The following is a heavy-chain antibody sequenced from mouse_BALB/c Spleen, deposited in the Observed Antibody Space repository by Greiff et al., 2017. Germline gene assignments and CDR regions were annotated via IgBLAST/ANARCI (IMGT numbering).Heavy chain of an antibody. D-gene: IGHD2-14*01. V-gene: IGHV5-9-3*01. CDR2: ISSGGSYT. Sequence: EVHLVESGGGLVKPGGSLKLSCAASGFTFSSYAMSWVRQTPEKRLEWVATISSGGSYTYYPDSVKGRFTISRDNAKNTLYLQMSSLKSEDTAMYYCARDRGVYAMDYWGQGTSVTVSS. CDR3: ARDRGVYAMDY. CDR1: GFTFSSYA. J-gene: IGHJ4*01.